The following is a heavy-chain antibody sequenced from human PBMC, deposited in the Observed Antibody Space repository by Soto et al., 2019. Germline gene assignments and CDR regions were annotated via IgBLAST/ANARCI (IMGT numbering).Heavy chain of an antibody. V-gene: IGHV3-9*01. J-gene: IGHJ4*02. CDR3: AKDISTGHYFDY. CDR2: ISWNSGSI. Sequence: EVQLVESGGGLVQPGRSLRLSCAASGFTFDDYAMHWVRQAPGKGLEWVSGISWNSGSIGYADSVKGRFTISRDNAKNSLYLQMNSLRAEETALYYCAKDISTGHYFDYWGQGTLVTVSS. CDR1: GFTFDDYA. D-gene: IGHD4-17*01.